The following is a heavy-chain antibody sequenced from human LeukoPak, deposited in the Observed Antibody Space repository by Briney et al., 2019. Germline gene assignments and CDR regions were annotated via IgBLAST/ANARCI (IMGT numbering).Heavy chain of an antibody. D-gene: IGHD6-19*01. CDR2: ISYDGSNK. CDR3: ARVSSGWYYFDY. J-gene: IGHJ4*02. V-gene: IGHV3-30*04. CDR1: GFTFSSYA. Sequence: QPGGSLRLSCAASGFTFSSYAMHWVRQAPGKGLEWVAVISYDGSNKYYADSVKGRFTISRDNSKNTLYLQMNSLRAEDMAVYYCARVSSGWYYFDYWGQGTLVTVSS.